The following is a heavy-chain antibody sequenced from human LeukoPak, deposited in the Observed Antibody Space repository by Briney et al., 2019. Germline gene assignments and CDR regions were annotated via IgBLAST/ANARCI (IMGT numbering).Heavy chain of an antibody. CDR2: INHSGST. J-gene: IGHJ5*02. D-gene: IGHD6-13*01. CDR1: GGSFSGYY. V-gene: IGHV4-34*01. CDR3: AKIAAAPPRT. Sequence: SETLSLTCAVYGGSFSGYYWSWIRQPPGKGLEWIGEINHSGSTNYNPSLKSRVTISVDTSKNQFSLKLSSVTAADTAVYYRAKIAAAPPRTWGQGTLVTVSS.